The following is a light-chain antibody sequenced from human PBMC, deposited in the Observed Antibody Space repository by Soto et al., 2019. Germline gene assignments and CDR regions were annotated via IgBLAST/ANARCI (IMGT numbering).Light chain of an antibody. CDR3: QSYDSSLSGSL. CDR2: GNS. CDR1: SSNIGADYD. Sequence: QSALTQPPSVSGAPGQRVTISCTGSSSNIGADYDVHWYQQLPGTAPKLLIYGNSNRPSGVPDRFSGSKSGTSASLAITGLQAEDEADYYCQSYDSSLSGSLFGGGTKVTVL. V-gene: IGLV1-40*01. J-gene: IGLJ2*01.